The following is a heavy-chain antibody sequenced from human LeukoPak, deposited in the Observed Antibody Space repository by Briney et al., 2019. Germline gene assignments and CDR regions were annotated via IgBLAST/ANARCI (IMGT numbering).Heavy chain of an antibody. CDR2: INHSGST. V-gene: IGHV4-34*01. Sequence: QTSETLSLTCAVYGGSFSGYYWSWIRQPPGKGLEWIGEINHSGSTNYNPSLKSRVTISVDTSKNQFSLRLNSVTAADTAVYYCARDGQGASDYWGQGILVTVS. J-gene: IGHJ4*02. CDR1: GGSFSGYY. D-gene: IGHD5-24*01. CDR3: ARDGQGASDY.